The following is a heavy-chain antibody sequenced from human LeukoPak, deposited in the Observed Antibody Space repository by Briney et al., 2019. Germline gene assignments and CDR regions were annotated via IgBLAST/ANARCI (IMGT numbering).Heavy chain of an antibody. D-gene: IGHD2-15*01. J-gene: IGHJ4*02. CDR3: AKDSLYCSGGSCYSNSRPDY. V-gene: IGHV3-23*01. CDR2: ISGSGGST. CDR1: GFTFSSYA. Sequence: GGSLRLSCAASGFTFSSYAMSWVRQAPGKGLEWVSAISGSGGSTYYADSVKGRFTISRDNSKNTLYLQMNSLRAEDTAVYYCAKDSLYCSGGSCYSNSRPDYWGQGTLVTVSS.